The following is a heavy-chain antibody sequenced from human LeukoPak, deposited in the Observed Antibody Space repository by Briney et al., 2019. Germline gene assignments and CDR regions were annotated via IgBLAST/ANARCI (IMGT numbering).Heavy chain of an antibody. J-gene: IGHJ4*02. Sequence: GASVKVSCKASVYTLNRFGMSWVRQAPGQGLEWLGWINTYNGKTKLGEKFQGRVTMTTDTSTSTVYMELTSLRTDDTAVYFCASVKPQDLKRFDYWGQGTLVTVSS. CDR2: INTYNGKT. V-gene: IGHV1-18*01. CDR3: ASVKPQDLKRFDY. CDR1: VYTLNRFG.